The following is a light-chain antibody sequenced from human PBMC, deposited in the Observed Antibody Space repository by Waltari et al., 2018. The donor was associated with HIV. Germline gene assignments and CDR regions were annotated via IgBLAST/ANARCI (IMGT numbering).Light chain of an antibody. CDR2: DVN. V-gene: IGLV2-8*01. CDR1: SSDIGYFNY. J-gene: IGLJ2*01. Sequence: QSALTQPPSASGSPGQSVTVSCTGTSSDIGYFNYVSWYQQHPGKAPKLLIYDVNRRPSGVPDRVSASKSGATASLAVSRLLAEDGADYYCAAYAGNNSVIFGGGTKVTV. CDR3: AAYAGNNSVI.